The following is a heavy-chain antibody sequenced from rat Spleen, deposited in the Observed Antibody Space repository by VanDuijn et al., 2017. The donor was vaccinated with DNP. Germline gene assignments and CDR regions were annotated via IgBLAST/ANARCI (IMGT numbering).Heavy chain of an antibody. J-gene: IGHJ2*01. CDR1: GFSITRSY. CDR2: ISYSGST. Sequence: EVQLQESGPGLVKPSQSLSLTCSVTGFSITRSYRWNWIRKFPGNKVEWMGYISYSGSTSYNPSLKSRISITRDTSKNQFFLQLNSVTTEDTATYYCARYRARNEFITTVPYYWGQGVMVTVSS. V-gene: IGHV3-1*01. CDR3: ARYRARNEFITTVPYY. D-gene: IGHD1-1*01.